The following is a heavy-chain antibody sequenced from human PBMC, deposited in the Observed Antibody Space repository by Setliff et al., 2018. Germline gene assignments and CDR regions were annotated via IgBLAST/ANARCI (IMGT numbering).Heavy chain of an antibody. D-gene: IGHD5-18*01. CDR3: ARDRTAYSYGLDV. CDR1: GGSINSMSYF. CDR2: IYHNGNT. Sequence: SETLSLTCTVSGGSINSMSYFWSWIRQPPGKGLQWIGYIYHNGNTNFNPSLKSRVNMSIDTSKNQFALNLKSVTAADTAVYYCARDRTAYSYGLDVWGQGTTVTVSS. V-gene: IGHV4-61*01. J-gene: IGHJ6*02.